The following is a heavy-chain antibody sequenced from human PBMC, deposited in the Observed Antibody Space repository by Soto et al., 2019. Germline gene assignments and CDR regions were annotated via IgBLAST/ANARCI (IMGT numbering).Heavy chain of an antibody. CDR2: LVPIFLTA. D-gene: IGHD7-27*01. CDR3: TRGLGDSAS. CDR1: GDNFNNYA. J-gene: IGHJ4*02. V-gene: IGHV1-69*06. Sequence: QVQLVQSGTEVKKPGSSVKVSCQASGDNFNNYAINWVRQAPGQGLEWMGGLVPIFLTATYAQKFQGRVTITADRSTSTAYMELSSLISDDTAVYYCTRGLGDSASWGQGTLVTVSS.